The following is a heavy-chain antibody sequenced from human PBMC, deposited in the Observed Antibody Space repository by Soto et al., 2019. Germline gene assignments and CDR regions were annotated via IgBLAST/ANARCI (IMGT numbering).Heavy chain of an antibody. Sequence: EVQLEESGGGLVQPGGSLRLSCAASGFTFSRYTMNWVRQTPGKGLEWVSYISSGSLSIYYADSVKGRFTVSRDNAKNSLFLQMNSLRDEDMAVYYCARGGSSSDNGMDVWGQGTTVTVSS. CDR2: ISSGSLSI. J-gene: IGHJ6*02. CDR1: GFTFSRYT. D-gene: IGHD3-16*01. V-gene: IGHV3-48*02. CDR3: ARGGSSSDNGMDV.